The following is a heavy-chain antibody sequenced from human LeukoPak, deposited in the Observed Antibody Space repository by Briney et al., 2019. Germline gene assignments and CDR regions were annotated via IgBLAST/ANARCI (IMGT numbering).Heavy chain of an antibody. V-gene: IGHV4-4*02. J-gene: IGHJ3*02. CDR3: ARDRGGPSFDI. CDR1: GGSISSSNW. Sequence: SETLSLTCAVSGGSISSSNWWSWVRQPPGKGLEWIGEIYHSGSTNYNPSLKSRVTISVEKSKNQFSLKLSSVTAADTAVYYCARDRGGPSFDIWGQGTMVTVSS. CDR2: IYHSGST. D-gene: IGHD2-15*01.